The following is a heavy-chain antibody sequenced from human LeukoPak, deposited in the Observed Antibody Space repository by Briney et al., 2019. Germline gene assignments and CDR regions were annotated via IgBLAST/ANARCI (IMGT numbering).Heavy chain of an antibody. CDR1: GGSISSSGYY. CDR2: ISYGGST. CDR3: ARDYAFDI. V-gene: IGHV4-39*02. J-gene: IGHJ3*02. Sequence: SETLSLTCTVSGGSISSSGYYWGWIRQPPGKGLEWIGTISYGGSTYYSPSLKSRVTISVDTSKNHFFLKLRSVTAADTAVYYCARDYAFDIWGQGTLVTVSS.